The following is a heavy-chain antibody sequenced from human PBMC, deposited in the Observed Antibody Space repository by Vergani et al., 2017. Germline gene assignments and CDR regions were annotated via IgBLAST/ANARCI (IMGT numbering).Heavy chain of an antibody. V-gene: IGHV1-18*04. Sequence: QVQLVQSGAEVTKPGASVKVSCKASGYTLTSYGISWVRQAPGQGLEWMGWISAYNGNTNYAQKLQGRVTMTTDTSTSTAYMELRSLRSDDTAVYYCARDPDIVVVPAAPYYYYYYGMDVWGQGTTVTVSS. CDR2: ISAYNGNT. CDR1: GYTLTSYG. D-gene: IGHD2-2*01. J-gene: IGHJ6*02. CDR3: ARDPDIVVVPAAPYYYYYYGMDV.